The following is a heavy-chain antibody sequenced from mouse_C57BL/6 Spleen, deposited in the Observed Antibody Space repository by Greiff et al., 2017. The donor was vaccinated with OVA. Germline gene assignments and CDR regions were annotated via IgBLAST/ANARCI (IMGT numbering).Heavy chain of an antibody. J-gene: IGHJ4*01. D-gene: IGHD2-13*01. CDR1: GFNIKNTY. CDR2: IDPANGNT. V-gene: IGHV14-3*01. Sequence: VQLQQSVAELVRPGASVKLSCKASGFNIKNTYMHWVKQRPEQGLEWIGRIDPANGNTKYAPKFQGKATLTADTSSNTAYLQLSSLTSEDTAIYYYDREPLTGQYYAMDYWGQGTSVTVSS. CDR3: DREPLTGQYYAMDY.